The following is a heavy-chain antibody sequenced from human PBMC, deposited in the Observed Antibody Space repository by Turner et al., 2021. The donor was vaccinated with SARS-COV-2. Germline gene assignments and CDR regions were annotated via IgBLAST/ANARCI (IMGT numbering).Heavy chain of an antibody. CDR1: GFPFSSYA. Sequence: EVRLVESGGGLAQPGGPRGPPGAAFGFPFSSYAINWVRQAPGKGLEWLSYISSGSTDIYYADSVRGRFTVSRDNARNSLYLQMNSLRAEDTAVYYCARDTGTAMVFPNWYFDLWGRGTLVTVSS. CDR3: ARDTGTAMVFPNWYFDL. CDR2: ISSGSTDI. V-gene: IGHV3-48*01. J-gene: IGHJ2*01. D-gene: IGHD5-18*01.